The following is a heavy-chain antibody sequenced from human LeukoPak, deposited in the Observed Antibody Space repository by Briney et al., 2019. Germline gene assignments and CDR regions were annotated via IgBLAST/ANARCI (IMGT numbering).Heavy chain of an antibody. CDR3: AIPSVSSGYNDAFDI. Sequence: GGSLRLSCAASGFTFSSYGMHWVRQAPGKGLEWVAVISYDGSNKYYADSVKGRFTISRDNSKNTLYLQMNSLRAEDTAVYYCAIPSVSSGYNDAFDIWGQGTMVTVSS. J-gene: IGHJ3*02. CDR2: ISYDGSNK. D-gene: IGHD3-22*01. V-gene: IGHV3-30*03. CDR1: GFTFSSYG.